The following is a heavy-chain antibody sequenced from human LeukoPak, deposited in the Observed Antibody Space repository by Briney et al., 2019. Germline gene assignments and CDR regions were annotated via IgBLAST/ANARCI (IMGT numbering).Heavy chain of an antibody. D-gene: IGHD3-10*01. CDR1: GGSFSGYY. V-gene: IGHV4-34*01. CDR2: INHSGST. Sequence: SETLSLTCAVYGGSFSGYYWSWIRQPPGKGLEWIGEINHSGSTNYNPSLKSRVTISVDTSKNQFSLKLSSATAADTAVYYCARYTYYYGSGKAYYFDYWGQGTLVTVSS. J-gene: IGHJ4*02. CDR3: ARYTYYYGSGKAYYFDY.